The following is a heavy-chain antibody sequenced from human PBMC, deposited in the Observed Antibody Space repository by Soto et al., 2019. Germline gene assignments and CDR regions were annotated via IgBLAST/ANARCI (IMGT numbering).Heavy chain of an antibody. CDR1: GFTFSRYW. V-gene: IGHV3-74*01. Sequence: EVQLVESGGGLVQPGGSLRLSCAASGFTFSRYWMHWVRQGPGGGLEWVSRINGDGSSPSYADSVKGRVTISRDNAKNTLYVQLNSLRVGATAVYYCGRDRCEGFCIGTCCFRLGHIDSWGQGTLVTVAS. CDR3: GRDRCEGFCIGTCCFRLGHIDS. D-gene: IGHD2-15*01. CDR2: INGDGSSP. J-gene: IGHJ4*02.